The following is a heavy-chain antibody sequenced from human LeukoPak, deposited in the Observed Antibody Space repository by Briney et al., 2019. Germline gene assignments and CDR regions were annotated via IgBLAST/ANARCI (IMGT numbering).Heavy chain of an antibody. J-gene: IGHJ1*01. V-gene: IGHV4-4*07. CDR2: IYTSGST. Sequence: KPSETLSLTCTVSGGSISSYYWSWIRQPAGKGLEWIGRIYTSGSTNYNPSLKSRVTMSVDTSKNQFSLKLSSVTAADTAVYYCARGSGFVGATTRPSAEYFQHWGQGTLVTVSS. D-gene: IGHD1-26*01. CDR3: ARGSGFVGATTRPSAEYFQH. CDR1: GGSISSYY.